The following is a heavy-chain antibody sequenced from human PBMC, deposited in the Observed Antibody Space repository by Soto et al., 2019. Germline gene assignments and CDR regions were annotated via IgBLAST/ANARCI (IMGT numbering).Heavy chain of an antibody. CDR1: GYTFSKYW. D-gene: IGHD5-18*01. V-gene: IGHV5-51*01. CDR2: IYPGDSDA. CDR3: ARDPSGYSYGYVDY. Sequence: PGESLKISCKGSGYTFSKYWIGWVRQTPGKGLEWMGMIYPGDSDARYSPSFEGQVTFSVDKSINTAYLQWNSLKASDTAVYYCARDPSGYSYGYVDYWGQGTLVTVSS. J-gene: IGHJ4*02.